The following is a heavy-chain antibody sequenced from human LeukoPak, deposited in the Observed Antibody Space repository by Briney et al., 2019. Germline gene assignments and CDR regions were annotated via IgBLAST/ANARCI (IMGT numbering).Heavy chain of an antibody. CDR1: GGSFSGYY. CDR3: ASESVAVALPVY. V-gene: IGHV4-34*01. CDR2: INHSGST. Sequence: SETLSLTCAVYGGSFSGYYWSWIRQPPGKGLEWIGEINHSGSTNYNPSLKSRVTISVDTSKNQFSLKLSSVTAADTAVYYCASESVAVALPVYWGQGTLVTVSS. D-gene: IGHD6-19*01. J-gene: IGHJ4*02.